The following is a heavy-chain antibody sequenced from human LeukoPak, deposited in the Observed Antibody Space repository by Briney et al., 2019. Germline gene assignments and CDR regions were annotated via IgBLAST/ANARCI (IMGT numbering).Heavy chain of an antibody. J-gene: IGHJ4*02. CDR1: GFTFSSYA. Sequence: PGGSLRLSCAASGFTFSSYAMSWVRQAPGKGLEWVSAISGSGGSTYYADSVRGRFTISRDNAKSSLYLQMNSLRAEDTGVYYCARGGAARPDYWGQGTLVTVFS. D-gene: IGHD6-6*01. V-gene: IGHV3-23*01. CDR2: ISGSGGST. CDR3: ARGGAARPDY.